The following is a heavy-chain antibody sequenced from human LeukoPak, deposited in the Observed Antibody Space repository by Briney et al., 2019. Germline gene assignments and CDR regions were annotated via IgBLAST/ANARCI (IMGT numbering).Heavy chain of an antibody. J-gene: IGHJ4*02. CDR2: ISAYNGNT. V-gene: IGHV1-18*01. Sequence: GASVKVSCKASGYTFTSYGISWVRQAPGQGLEWMGWISAYNGNTNYAQKLQGRVTMTTDTSTSTAYMELRSLRSDDTAVYYCARVLYEGYYDYVWGSYRLDYWGQGTLVTVSS. CDR1: GYTFTSYG. CDR3: ARVLYEGYYDYVWGSYRLDY. D-gene: IGHD3-16*02.